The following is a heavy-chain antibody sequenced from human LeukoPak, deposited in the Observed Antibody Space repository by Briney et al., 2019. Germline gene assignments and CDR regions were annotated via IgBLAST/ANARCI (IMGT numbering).Heavy chain of an antibody. J-gene: IGHJ6*02. CDR1: GFTFSGYW. CDR3: AKPREATSSHPSPPAAQHYYYGMDV. D-gene: IGHD2-2*01. V-gene: IGHV3-7*05. Sequence: GGSLRLSCVTSGFTFSGYWMSWVRQAPGKGLEWVANIKQDGSEIYYVDSVKGRFTISRDNAKNSLYLQMNSLRAEDTAVYYCAKPREATSSHPSPPAAQHYYYGMDVWGQGTTVTVSS. CDR2: IKQDGSEI.